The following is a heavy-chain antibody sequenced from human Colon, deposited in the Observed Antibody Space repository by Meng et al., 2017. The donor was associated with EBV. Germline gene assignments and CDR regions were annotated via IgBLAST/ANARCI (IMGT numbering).Heavy chain of an antibody. CDR2: ISTNTGNP. CDR3: GTLKYTSGFYGPAY. Sequence: QMILVHSGCYLKKPGASVKVSCKASGYTFTRYPMNWVRQAPGQGLEWMGWISTNTGNPTYAQGFTGRFVFSVDTSVSTAYLQISSLKAEDTAVYYCGTLKYTSGFYGPAYWGQGALVTVSS. J-gene: IGHJ4*02. V-gene: IGHV7-4-1*02. D-gene: IGHD6-19*01. CDR1: GYTFTRYP.